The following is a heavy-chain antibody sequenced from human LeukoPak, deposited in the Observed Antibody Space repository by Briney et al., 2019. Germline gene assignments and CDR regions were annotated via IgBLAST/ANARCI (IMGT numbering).Heavy chain of an antibody. V-gene: IGHV3-48*01. CDR2: IGISSGST. Sequence: GGSLRLSCAASGFNFIDYSMNWVRQAPGKGLEWISYIGISSGSTEYADSVKGRFTVSRDKARNSLYLQMNSLRVEDTAMYYCARDHRYAFDNWGHGTLVTVSS. CDR3: ARDHRYAFDN. D-gene: IGHD5-12*01. J-gene: IGHJ4*01. CDR1: GFNFIDYS.